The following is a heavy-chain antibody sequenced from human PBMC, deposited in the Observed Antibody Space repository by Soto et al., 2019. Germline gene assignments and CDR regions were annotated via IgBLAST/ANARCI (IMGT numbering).Heavy chain of an antibody. V-gene: IGHV1-18*01. CDR1: GYTFTSYG. CDR3: TAASIKGVDYYGMDV. D-gene: IGHD2-2*01. J-gene: IGHJ6*02. Sequence: QVQLVQSGAEVKKPGASVKVSCKASGYTFTSYGISWVRQAPGQGLEWMGWISAYNGNTNYAQKLQGRVTMTTDTSTSTAYMDLRSLRSDDTAVYYCTAASIKGVDYYGMDVWGQGTTVTVSS. CDR2: ISAYNGNT.